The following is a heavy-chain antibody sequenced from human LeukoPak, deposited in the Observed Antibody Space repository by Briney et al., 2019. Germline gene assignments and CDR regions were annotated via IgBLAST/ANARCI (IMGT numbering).Heavy chain of an antibody. D-gene: IGHD2-2*01. CDR3: ARAQGVNCSSTSCYEDYYYGMDV. CDR1: GFTFSSYA. J-gene: IGHJ6*04. Sequence: GGSLRLSCAASGFTFSSYAMHWVREALGKGREWEAVISYEGSNKYSADSVKGRFTISRDNSKNTLYLQMNSLRDEDTAVYYCARAQGVNCSSTSCYEDYYYGMDVWGKGTTVTVSS. CDR2: ISYEGSNK. V-gene: IGHV3-30*04.